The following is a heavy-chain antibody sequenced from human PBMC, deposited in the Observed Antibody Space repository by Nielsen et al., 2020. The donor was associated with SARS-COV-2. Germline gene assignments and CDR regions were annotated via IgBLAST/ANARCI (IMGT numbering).Heavy chain of an antibody. CDR1: GGSISSSSYY. CDR3: ARVFSDGSGSYLDY. V-gene: IGHV4-39*01. J-gene: IGHJ4*02. CDR2: IYYSGST. Sequence: SETLSLTCTVSGGSISSSSYYWGWIRQPPGKGLEWIGSIYYSGSTYYNPSLKSRVTISVDTSKNQFSLKLSSVTAADTAVYYCARVFSDGSGSYLDYWGQGTLVTVSS. D-gene: IGHD3-10*01.